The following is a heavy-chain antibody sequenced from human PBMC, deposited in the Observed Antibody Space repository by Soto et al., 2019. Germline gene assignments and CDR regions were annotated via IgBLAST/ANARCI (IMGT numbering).Heavy chain of an antibody. J-gene: IGHJ6*03. CDR1: GGSINSYY. CDR2: IYYSGST. D-gene: IGHD3-3*02. V-gene: IGHV4-59*08. CDR3: ARRPPFSADYYYYMHV. Sequence: QVQLQESGPGLVKPSETLTLTCTVSGGSINSYYWSWIRQPPGKGLEWIGFIYYSGSTNYNPSLKSRVTISVDTSKNQFSLKLSSVTAADTAVYYFARRPPFSADYYYYMHVWGKGTTVTVS.